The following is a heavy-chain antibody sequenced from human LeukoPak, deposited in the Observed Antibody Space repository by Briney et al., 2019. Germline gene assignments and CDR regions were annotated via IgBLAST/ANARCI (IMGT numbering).Heavy chain of an antibody. CDR2: ISGSGGST. D-gene: IGHD6-19*01. CDR3: AKDLRVAVAGTLDY. J-gene: IGHJ4*02. CDR1: GFTFSSYA. V-gene: IGHV3-23*01. Sequence: GGSLRLSCAASGFTFSSYAMSWVRQAPGKGLEWVSAISGSGGSTYYADSVKGRFTISRDNSKNTLYLQMNSLRAEDTAVYYCAKDLRVAVAGTLDYWGQGTLVTVSS.